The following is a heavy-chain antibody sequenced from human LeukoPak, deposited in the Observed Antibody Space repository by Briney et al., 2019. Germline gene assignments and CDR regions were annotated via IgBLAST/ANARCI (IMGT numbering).Heavy chain of an antibody. J-gene: IGHJ3*02. CDR2: INPNSGGT. CDR3: ARAYGIVVVPAAITAFDI. D-gene: IGHD2-2*01. V-gene: IGHV1-2*02. CDR1: GYTFTGYY. Sequence: ASVKVSCKASGYTFTGYYMHWVRQAPGQGLEWMGWINPNSGGTNYAQKFPGRVTMTRDTSISTAYMELSRLRSDDTAVYYCARAYGIVVVPAAITAFDIWGQGTMVTVSS.